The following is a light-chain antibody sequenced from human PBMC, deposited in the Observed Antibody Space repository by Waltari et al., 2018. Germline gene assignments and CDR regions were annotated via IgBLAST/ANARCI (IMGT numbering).Light chain of an antibody. CDR1: QSISTD. V-gene: IGKV3-11*01. CDR2: DAF. Sequence: IVLTQSPATLSLSPGAGATLSCRASQSISTDLAWYQQKYGQAPRLLIYDAFNRATGIPARFSGSGSGTDFTLTISSLEPEDFAVYYCQQRSKWPRTFGGGTKVEIK. J-gene: IGKJ4*01. CDR3: QQRSKWPRT.